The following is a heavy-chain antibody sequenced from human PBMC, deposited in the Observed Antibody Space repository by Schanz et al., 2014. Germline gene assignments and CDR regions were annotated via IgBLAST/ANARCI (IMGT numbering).Heavy chain of an antibody. CDR3: AKEKEEVAADGGCFDY. D-gene: IGHD6-13*01. CDR2: ISFDGRNT. Sequence: QVYLVESGGDLVKPGGSLRLSCAASAFIFRSYSMHWVRQAPGKGLEWVGFISFDGRNTGYAHSVKGRFTISRDNSKNTVNLQMNSLRAEDTAVYYCAKEKEEVAADGGCFDYWGQGTLVTVSS. V-gene: IGHV3-30*18. J-gene: IGHJ4*02. CDR1: AFIFRSYS.